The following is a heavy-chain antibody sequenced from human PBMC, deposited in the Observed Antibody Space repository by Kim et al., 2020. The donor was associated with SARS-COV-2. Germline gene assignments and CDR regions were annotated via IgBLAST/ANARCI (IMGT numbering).Heavy chain of an antibody. V-gene: IGHV4-39*07. Sequence: SETLSLTCTVSGGSISSSSYYWGWIRQPPGKGLEWIGSIYYSGSTYYNPSLKSRISISLDTSKNQFSLKLSTVTAADTAVYYWARELPPGLMDVWGQGATVTVS. CDR2: IYYSGST. D-gene: IGHD2-21*01. CDR3: ARELPPGLMDV. CDR1: GGSISSSSYY. J-gene: IGHJ6*02.